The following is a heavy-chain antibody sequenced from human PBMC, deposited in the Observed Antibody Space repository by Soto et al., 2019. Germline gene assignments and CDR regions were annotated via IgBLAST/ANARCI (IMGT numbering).Heavy chain of an antibody. CDR3: ATGRDDYSKPREYYYYGMDV. CDR2: IYYSGST. J-gene: IGHJ6*02. Sequence: SETLSLTCTVSGGSISSGGYYWSWIRQHPGKGLEWIGYIYYSGSTYYNPSLKSRVTISVDTSKNQFSLKLSSVTAADTAVYYCATGRDDYSKPREYYYYGMDVWGQGTTVTVS. V-gene: IGHV4-31*03. D-gene: IGHD4-4*01. CDR1: GGSISSGGYY.